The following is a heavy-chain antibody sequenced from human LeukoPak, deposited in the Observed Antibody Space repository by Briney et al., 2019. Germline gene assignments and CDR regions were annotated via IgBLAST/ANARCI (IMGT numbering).Heavy chain of an antibody. J-gene: IGHJ6*03. CDR3: ATDGYYYSSYYYMDV. CDR2: MRYDGTSK. CDR1: GFTLNG. Sequence: GGSLKLSCAASGFTLNGMHWVRQAPGKGLEWVTFMRYDGTSKYYVDSLKGRFTISRDISKNTLYLQMNSLRPEDTAVYYCATDGYYYSSYYYMDVWGKGTTVTV. V-gene: IGHV3-30*02. D-gene: IGHD3-22*01.